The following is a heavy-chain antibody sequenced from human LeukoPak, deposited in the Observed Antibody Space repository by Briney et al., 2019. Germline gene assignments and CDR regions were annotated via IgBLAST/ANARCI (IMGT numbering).Heavy chain of an antibody. CDR1: GFTFSSYE. D-gene: IGHD3-10*01. V-gene: IGHV3-48*03. J-gene: IGHJ4*02. CDR3: ARVWFGDLDY. Sequence: GGSLRLSCAASGFTFSSYEMNWVRQAPGKGLEWVSYISSSGSTIYYADSVKGRFTISRDNAKNSLYLQTNSLRAEDTAVYYCARVWFGDLDYWGQGTLVTVSS. CDR2: ISSSGSTI.